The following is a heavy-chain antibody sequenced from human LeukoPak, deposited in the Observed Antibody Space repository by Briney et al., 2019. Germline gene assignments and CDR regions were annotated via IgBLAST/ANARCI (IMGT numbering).Heavy chain of an antibody. V-gene: IGHV3-48*03. Sequence: GGSLRLSCAASGFTFSSYEMNWVRQAPGKGLEWVSYISSSGSTIYYADSVKGRFTISRDNAKNSLYLQMNSLRAEDTAVYYCARAKGYGHLGYYYGMDVWGQGTTVTVSS. CDR3: ARAKGYGHLGYYYGMDV. CDR2: ISSSGSTI. CDR1: GFTFSSYE. D-gene: IGHD5-18*01. J-gene: IGHJ6*02.